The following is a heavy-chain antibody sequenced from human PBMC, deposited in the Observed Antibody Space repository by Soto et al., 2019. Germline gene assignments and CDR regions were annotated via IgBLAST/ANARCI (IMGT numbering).Heavy chain of an antibody. CDR3: AKDISYCSSTSCYLSYYGMDV. CDR1: VFTFSIYG. Sequence: WGSLGVSCATSVFTFSIYGMHWVRQAPGKGLDSVAVISYDGSNKYYADSVKGRFTISRDNSKNTLYLQMNSLRAEDTAVYYCAKDISYCSSTSCYLSYYGMDVWGQGTTVTVSS. CDR2: ISYDGSNK. V-gene: IGHV3-30*18. J-gene: IGHJ6*01. D-gene: IGHD2-2*01.